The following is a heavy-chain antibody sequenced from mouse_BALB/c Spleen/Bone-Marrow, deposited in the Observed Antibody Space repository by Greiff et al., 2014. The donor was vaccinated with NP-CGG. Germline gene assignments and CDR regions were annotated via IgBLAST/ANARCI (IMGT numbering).Heavy chain of an antibody. CDR2: INPGSGGT. Sequence: QVQLQQSGAELVRPGTSVKVSCKASGYAFTNYLIEWVKQRPGQGLEWIGMINPGSGGTNYNEKFKGKATLTADKSSSTAYMQLSSLTPDDSAVYFCARRDGSYFDYWGQGTTLTVSS. CDR3: ARRDGSYFDY. D-gene: IGHD3-3*01. CDR1: GYAFTNYL. V-gene: IGHV1-54*01. J-gene: IGHJ2*01.